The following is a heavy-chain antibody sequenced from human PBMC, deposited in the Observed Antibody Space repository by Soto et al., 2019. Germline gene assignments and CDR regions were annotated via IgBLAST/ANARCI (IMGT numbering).Heavy chain of an antibody. J-gene: IGHJ4*02. D-gene: IGHD6-19*01. Sequence: QITLKESGPTVVKPTQNLTLTCSLSGFSLNTGGVGVGWIRQPPGKALEWLAVIYWDDDKSWNPSLRDRLTXXRXXSDDQVVLTVTNMDPVDTGTYYCARRRGGFGGGWTTPYFDYWGQGTLVTVSS. CDR2: IYWDDDK. CDR1: GFSLNTGGVG. V-gene: IGHV2-5*02. CDR3: ARRRGGFGGGWTTPYFDY.